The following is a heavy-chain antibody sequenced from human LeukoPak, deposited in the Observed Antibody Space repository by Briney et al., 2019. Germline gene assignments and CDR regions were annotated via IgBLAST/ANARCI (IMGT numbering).Heavy chain of an antibody. CDR3: ARAGDIVVVTAMWFDS. V-gene: IGHV3-33*01. Sequence: GRSLRLSCAASGFTFSSYGMHWVRQAPGKGLEWVAVIWYDGSNKYYADSVKGRFTISRDNSKNTLYLQMNSLRAEDTAVYYCARAGDIVVVTAMWFDSWGQGTLVTVSS. J-gene: IGHJ5*01. D-gene: IGHD2-21*02. CDR2: IWYDGSNK. CDR1: GFTFSSYG.